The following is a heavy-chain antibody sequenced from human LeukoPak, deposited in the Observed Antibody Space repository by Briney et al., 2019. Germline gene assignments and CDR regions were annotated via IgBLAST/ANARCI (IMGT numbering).Heavy chain of an antibody. D-gene: IGHD6-19*01. V-gene: IGHV3-33*01. CDR2: IWYDGSNK. CDR3: ARGGYSSGWYKIDP. J-gene: IGHJ5*02. Sequence: GGSLRLSCAASGFTFSSYGMHWVRQAPGKGLEWVAVIWYDGSNKYYADSVKGRFTISRDNSKNTLYLQMNSLRAEDTAVYYCARGGYSSGWYKIDPWGQGTLVTVSS. CDR1: GFTFSSYG.